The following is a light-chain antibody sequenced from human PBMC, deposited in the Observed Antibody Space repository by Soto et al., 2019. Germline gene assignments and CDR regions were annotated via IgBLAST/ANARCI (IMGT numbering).Light chain of an antibody. Sequence: DIQMTQSPSTLSASVGDRVTITCRASQNINRWLAWYQQKPGKAPKVLIYDASSLESGVPSRFSGSGTGTEFPPTISSLQPDDVATYYCQQYNSPATFGQGTKLEIK. CDR1: QNINRW. V-gene: IGKV1-5*01. J-gene: IGKJ2*01. CDR3: QQYNSPAT. CDR2: DAS.